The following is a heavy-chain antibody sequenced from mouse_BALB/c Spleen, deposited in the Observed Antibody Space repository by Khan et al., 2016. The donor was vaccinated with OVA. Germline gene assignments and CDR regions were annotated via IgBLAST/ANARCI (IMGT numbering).Heavy chain of an antibody. V-gene: IGHV1-4*01. Sequence: QVQLQQPGAELARPGASVKMSCKASGYTFTNYTIHWVKQRPGQGLEWIGYINPSSGYTNYNQNYNDKATLTTDRSSSTAYMQLSRLTSDDSAVYYCVRSPIPPYHFDYWGQVTTLTVSS. CDR2: INPSSGYT. CDR1: GYTFTNYT. CDR3: VRSPIPPYHFDY. J-gene: IGHJ2*01.